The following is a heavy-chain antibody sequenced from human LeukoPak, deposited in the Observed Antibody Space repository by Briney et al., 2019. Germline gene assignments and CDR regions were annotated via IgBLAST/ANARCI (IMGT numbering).Heavy chain of an antibody. CDR3: ATLMIAPLD. CDR2: ISSGSGYM. D-gene: IGHD3-22*01. Sequence: SGGSLRLSCAVSGFRFSSYNMNWVRQAPGKGLEWVSAISSGSGYMYYADSVKGRFTISRDNSKNTLYLQMNSLRAEDTAVYYCATLMIAPLDWGQGTLVTVSS. V-gene: IGHV3-21*01. CDR1: GFRFSSYN. J-gene: IGHJ4*02.